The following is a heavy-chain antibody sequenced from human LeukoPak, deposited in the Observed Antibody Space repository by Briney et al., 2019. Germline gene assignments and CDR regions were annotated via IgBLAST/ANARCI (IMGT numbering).Heavy chain of an antibody. J-gene: IGHJ4*02. CDR1: GGSFSGYY. CDR2: INHSGST. V-gene: IGHV4-34*01. Sequence: SETLSLTCAVYGGSFSGYYWSWIRQPPGKGLEWIGEINHSGSTNYNPSLKSRVTISVDTSKNQFSLKLSSVTAADTAVYYCARDVGYCSSTSCYELDYWGQGTLVTVSS. CDR3: ARDVGYCSSTSCYELDY. D-gene: IGHD2-2*01.